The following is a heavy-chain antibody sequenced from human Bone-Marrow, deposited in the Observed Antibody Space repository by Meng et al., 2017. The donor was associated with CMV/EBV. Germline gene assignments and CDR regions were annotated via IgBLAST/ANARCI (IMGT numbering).Heavy chain of an antibody. D-gene: IGHD6-13*01. CDR3: AKDSEAMLSGEQQLTH. V-gene: IGHV3-23*01. CDR1: GFTFSSYA. Sequence: GESLKISCAASGFTFSSYAMSWVRQAPGKGLEWVSAIRGSGGSTYYADSVKGRFTISRDNSKNTLYLQMNSLRAEDTAVYYCAKDSEAMLSGEQQLTHWGQGTLVTVSS. J-gene: IGHJ4*02. CDR2: IRGSGGST.